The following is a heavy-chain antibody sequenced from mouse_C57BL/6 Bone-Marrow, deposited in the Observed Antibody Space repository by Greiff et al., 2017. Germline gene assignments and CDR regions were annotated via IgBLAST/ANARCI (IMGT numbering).Heavy chain of an antibody. V-gene: IGHV1-18*01. J-gene: IGHJ1*03. Sequence: VQLQQSGPELVKPGASVKIPCKASGYTFTDYNMDWVKQSHGKSLEWIGDINPNNGGTIYNQKFKGKATVTVDKSSSNAYMELRSLTSEDTAVYYCARRGYYGSSFPWYFDVWGTGTTVTVSS. D-gene: IGHD1-1*01. CDR2: INPNNGGT. CDR3: ARRGYYGSSFPWYFDV. CDR1: GYTFTDYN.